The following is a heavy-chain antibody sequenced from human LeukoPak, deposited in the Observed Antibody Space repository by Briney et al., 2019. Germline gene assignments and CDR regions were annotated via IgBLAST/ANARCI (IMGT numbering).Heavy chain of an antibody. J-gene: IGHJ4*02. Sequence: PSETLSLTCTVSGGSISSSSYYWGWIRQPPGKGLEWIGSICYSGSTYYNPSLKSRVTISVDTSKNQFSLKLSSVTAADTAVYYCARRLSNDYWGQGTLVTVSS. CDR1: GGSISSSSYY. V-gene: IGHV4-39*01. CDR3: ARRLSNDY. CDR2: ICYSGST. D-gene: IGHD5/OR15-5a*01.